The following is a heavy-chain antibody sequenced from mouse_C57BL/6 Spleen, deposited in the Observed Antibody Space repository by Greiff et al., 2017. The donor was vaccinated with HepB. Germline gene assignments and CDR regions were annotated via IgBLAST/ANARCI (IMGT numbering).Heavy chain of an antibody. J-gene: IGHJ4*01. Sequence: QVQLQQPGAELVKPGASVKLSCKASGYTFTSYWMHWVKQRPGQGLEWIGMIHPNSGSTNYNEKFKSKATLTVDKSSSTAYMQLSSLTSEDSAVYYCARGPLYYYGSRGYAMDYWGQGTSVTVSS. CDR1: GYTFTSYW. V-gene: IGHV1-64*01. CDR2: IHPNSGST. D-gene: IGHD1-1*01. CDR3: ARGPLYYYGSRGYAMDY.